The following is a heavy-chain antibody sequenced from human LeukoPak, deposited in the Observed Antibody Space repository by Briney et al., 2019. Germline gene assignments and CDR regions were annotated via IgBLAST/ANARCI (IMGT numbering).Heavy chain of an antibody. CDR3: AREGKTNRGGYYYGMDV. CDR1: GGSISSYY. Sequence: PSETLSLTCTVSGGSISSYYWSWIRQPPGKGLEWIGYIYYSGSTNYNPSLKSRVTISVDTSKNQFSLKLSSVTAADTAVYYCAREGKTNRGGYYYGMDVWGQGTTVTVSS. CDR2: IYYSGST. D-gene: IGHD1/OR15-1a*01. V-gene: IGHV4-59*01. J-gene: IGHJ6*02.